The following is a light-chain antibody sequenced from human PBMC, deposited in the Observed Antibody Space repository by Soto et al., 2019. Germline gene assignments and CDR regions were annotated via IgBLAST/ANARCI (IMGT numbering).Light chain of an antibody. J-gene: IGKJ2*01. CDR2: KAS. CDR1: QSISSW. V-gene: IGKV1-5*03. Sequence: DIQMTQSPSTLSASVGDRVTITCRASQSISSWLAWYQQKPGKAPKLLISKASSLESGVPSRFSGSGSGTEFTLTISSLQPDDFATYYCHQYNSYHSFGQGTKLEIK. CDR3: HQYNSYHS.